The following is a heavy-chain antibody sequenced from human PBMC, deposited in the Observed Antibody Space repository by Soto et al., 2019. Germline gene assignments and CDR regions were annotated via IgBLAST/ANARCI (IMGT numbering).Heavy chain of an antibody. D-gene: IGHD6-13*01. V-gene: IGHV2-70*04. J-gene: IGHJ5*02. CDR1: GFSLSTSGMR. CDR2: IDWDDDK. CDR3: ARSIVAAGNRWFDP. Sequence: SGPTLVNPTQTLTLTCTFSGFSLSTSGMRVSWIRQPPGKALEWLARIDWDDDKLYSTSLKTRLTISKDTSKNQVVLTMTNMDPVDTATYHCARSIVAAGNRWFDPWGQGTLVTVSS.